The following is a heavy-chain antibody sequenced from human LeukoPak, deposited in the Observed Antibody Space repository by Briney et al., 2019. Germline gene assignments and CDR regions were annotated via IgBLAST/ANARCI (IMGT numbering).Heavy chain of an antibody. CDR3: ARVNYDILTGYYIDYYYYMDV. V-gene: IGHV1-8*01. CDR2: MNPNSGNT. D-gene: IGHD3-9*01. Sequence: ASVKVSCKASGYTFTSYDINWVRQATGQGLEWMGWMNPNSGNTGYAQKFQGRVTMTRNTSISTAYMELSSLRSEDTAVYYCARVNYDILTGYYIDYYYYMDVWGKGTTVTISS. CDR1: GYTFTSYD. J-gene: IGHJ6*03.